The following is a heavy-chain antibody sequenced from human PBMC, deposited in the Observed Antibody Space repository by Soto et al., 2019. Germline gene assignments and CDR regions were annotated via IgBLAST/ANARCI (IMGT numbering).Heavy chain of an antibody. V-gene: IGHV3-23*01. CDR3: AKGTYYYDSSGYYGNAFDI. CDR1: GFTFSSYA. CDR2: ISGSGGST. D-gene: IGHD3-22*01. Sequence: GGSLRFSCAASGFTFSSYAMSWVRQAPGKGLEWVSAISGSGGSTYYADSVKGRFTISRDNSKNTLYLQMNSLRAEDTAVYYCAKGTYYYDSSGYYGNAFDIWSQGTMVTVSS. J-gene: IGHJ3*02.